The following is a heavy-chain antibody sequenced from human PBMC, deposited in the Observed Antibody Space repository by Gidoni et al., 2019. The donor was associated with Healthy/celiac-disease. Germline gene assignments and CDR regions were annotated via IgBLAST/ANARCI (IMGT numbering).Heavy chain of an antibody. CDR2: SKHSGST. CDR1: GGSFSGFY. J-gene: IGHJ4*02. CDR3: ASDNYGAG. V-gene: IGHV4-34*01. Sequence: QVQLPPWRAGLFNPSGPLSLTFAVYGGSFSGFYWGWIRQPPGNGLEWIGESKHSGSTKYNPSLKSRVTISVDTSKNQFSLKLSSVTAADTAVYYCASDNYGAGWGQGTLVTVSS. D-gene: IGHD3-10*01.